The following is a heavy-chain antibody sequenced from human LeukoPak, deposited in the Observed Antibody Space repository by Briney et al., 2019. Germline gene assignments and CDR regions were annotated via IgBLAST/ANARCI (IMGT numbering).Heavy chain of an antibody. Sequence: SETLSLTCTVSGGSISSYYWSWIRQPPGKGLEWIGYIYTSGSTNYNPSLKSRVTISVDTSKNQFSLKLSSVTAADTAVYYCARDWARITIFGAQKGYFDYWGQGTLVTVSS. CDR3: ARDWARITIFGAQKGYFDY. CDR2: IYTSGST. J-gene: IGHJ4*02. V-gene: IGHV4-4*09. D-gene: IGHD3-3*01. CDR1: GGSISSYY.